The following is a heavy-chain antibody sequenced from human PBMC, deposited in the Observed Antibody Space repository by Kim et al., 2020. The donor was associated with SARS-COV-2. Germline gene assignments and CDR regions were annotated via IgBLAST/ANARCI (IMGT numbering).Heavy chain of an antibody. CDR1: GYTFTSYA. D-gene: IGHD3-10*01. Sequence: ASVKVSCKASGYTFTSYAMHWVRQAPGQRLEWMGWINAGNGNTKYSQKFQGRVTITRDTSASTAYMELSSLRSEDTAVYYCARDYYGSGQNRYYYYYYMDVCGKGTTDTVSS. CDR3: ARDYYGSGQNRYYYYYYMDV. V-gene: IGHV1-3*01. CDR2: INAGNGNT. J-gene: IGHJ6*03.